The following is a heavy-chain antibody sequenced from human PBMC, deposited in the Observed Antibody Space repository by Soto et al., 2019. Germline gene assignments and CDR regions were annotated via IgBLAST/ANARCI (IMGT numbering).Heavy chain of an antibody. CDR3: ARLPGVRGVFDGFNV. J-gene: IGHJ3*01. CDR2: IYPGDSAT. V-gene: IGHV5-51*01. Sequence: PGESLKISCKGSGYSFAGYWIGWVRQMPGKGLDWMGVIYPGDSATRYSPSFHGQVTISADKSISSAYLQWSSLKASDTAMYFCARLPGVRGVFDGFNVWGQGTMLTVSS. CDR1: GYSFAGYW. D-gene: IGHD3-10*01.